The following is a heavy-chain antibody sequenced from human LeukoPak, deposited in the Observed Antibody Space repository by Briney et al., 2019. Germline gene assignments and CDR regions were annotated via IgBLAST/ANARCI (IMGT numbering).Heavy chain of an antibody. V-gene: IGHV3-23*01. D-gene: IGHD1-26*01. CDR3: ARDPSGSSPIDP. CDR1: GFTFSNYA. J-gene: IGHJ5*02. Sequence: GGSLRLSCAGSGFTFSNYALIWVRQAPGRGLEWVSAIKGSGSFTKYADSVTGRFTISRDNSKNTLYLQMNSLRAEDTAVYYCARDPSGSSPIDPWGQGTLVTVSS. CDR2: IKGSGSFT.